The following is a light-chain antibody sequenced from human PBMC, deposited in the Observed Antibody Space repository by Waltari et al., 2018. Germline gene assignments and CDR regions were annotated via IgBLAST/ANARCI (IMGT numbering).Light chain of an antibody. J-gene: IGKJ4*01. Sequence: EVVMTQSPAALSVSPGERVTLSCKASQNIDNNLAWYQQTPGQSPRLLIYGASTRATGVPARFSGSRSGTEFTLTSSSLQSEDCAVFYCQQYNRWPPLTFGGGTKVEIK. V-gene: IGKV3-15*01. CDR3: QQYNRWPPLT. CDR2: GAS. CDR1: QNIDNN.